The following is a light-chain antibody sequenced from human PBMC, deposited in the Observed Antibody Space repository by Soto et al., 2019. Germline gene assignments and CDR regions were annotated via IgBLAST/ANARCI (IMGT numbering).Light chain of an antibody. Sequence: SYELTQPPSVSVSPGQTASITCSGDKLGDKYVCWYQQKPGQSPVLVIYQDNKRPSGISERFSGSNSANTATLTISGTQAMDEADYYCQAWDSSTVVFGGGTKLTVL. CDR2: QDN. CDR1: KLGDKY. J-gene: IGLJ2*01. CDR3: QAWDSSTVV. V-gene: IGLV3-1*01.